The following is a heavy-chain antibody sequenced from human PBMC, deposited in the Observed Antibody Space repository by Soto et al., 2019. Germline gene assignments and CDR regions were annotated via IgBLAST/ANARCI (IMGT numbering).Heavy chain of an antibody. D-gene: IGHD3-10*01. CDR1: GGSISSYY. V-gene: IGHV4-59*01. CDR2: IYYSGST. Sequence: SETLSLTCSVSGGSISSYYWSWIRQPPGKGLEWIGYIYYSGSTNYNPSLKSRVTISVDTSKNQFSLKLSSVTAADTAVYYCARAPYYYGWGIYYYYYYGRDVGGKGPRFTVS. CDR3: ARAPYYYGWGIYYYYYYGRDV. J-gene: IGHJ6*04.